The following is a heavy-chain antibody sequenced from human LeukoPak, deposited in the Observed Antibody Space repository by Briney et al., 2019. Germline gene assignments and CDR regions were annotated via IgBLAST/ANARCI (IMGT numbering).Heavy chain of an antibody. J-gene: IGHJ4*02. D-gene: IGHD1-26*01. Sequence: SETLSLTCTVSGYSISSGYYWGWIRPPPGKGLEWIGIIYHSGSTYYNPSLKSRVTISVDTSKNPFSLKLSSVTAADTAVYYCASLRERSYYARGFDYWGQGTLVTVSS. CDR2: IYHSGST. CDR3: ASLRERSYYARGFDY. CDR1: GYSISSGYY. V-gene: IGHV4-38-2*02.